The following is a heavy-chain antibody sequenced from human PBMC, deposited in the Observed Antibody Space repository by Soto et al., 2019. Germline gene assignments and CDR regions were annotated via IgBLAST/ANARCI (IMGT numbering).Heavy chain of an antibody. Sequence: QVQLQESGPGLVKPSETLSLTCTVSGGSVDTDSYYWTWIRQPPGKGLEWIGYIYYSGSTNYNPSLRSRVTISVDTSKNQFSLKLSSVSAADTAVYFCAGGSPNQQASLNYWGQGTLVTVSS. CDR1: GGSVDTDSYY. CDR3: AGGSPNQQASLNY. D-gene: IGHD2-2*01. V-gene: IGHV4-61*01. J-gene: IGHJ4*02. CDR2: IYYSGST.